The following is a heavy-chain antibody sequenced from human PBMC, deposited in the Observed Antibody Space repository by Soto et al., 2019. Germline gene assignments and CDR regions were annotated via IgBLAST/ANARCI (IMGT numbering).Heavy chain of an antibody. Sequence: GGSLRLSCAASGFTFSSYAMSWVRQAPGKGLEWVSAISGSGGSTYYADSVKGRFTISRDNSKNTLYLQMNSLRAEDTAVYYCAKDPHYDFWSGYYFGAFDIWGQGTMVTVSS. J-gene: IGHJ3*02. CDR2: ISGSGGST. CDR3: AKDPHYDFWSGYYFGAFDI. D-gene: IGHD3-3*01. V-gene: IGHV3-23*01. CDR1: GFTFSSYA.